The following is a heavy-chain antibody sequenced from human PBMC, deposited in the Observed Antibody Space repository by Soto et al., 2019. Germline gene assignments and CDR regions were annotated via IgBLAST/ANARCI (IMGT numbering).Heavy chain of an antibody. J-gene: IGHJ5*02. V-gene: IGHV4-61*01. Sequence: SDTVSHTCTVSGGSVSSGNYYWSWIRQPPGKGLEWIGFIYYTGSTSYNPSLKSRVTISMDTSKNQFSLKLTSVTAADTAVYYCASALYCSGGSCSFDPWGQG. CDR3: ASALYCSGGSCSFDP. CDR2: IYYTGST. CDR1: GGSVSSGNYY. D-gene: IGHD2-15*01.